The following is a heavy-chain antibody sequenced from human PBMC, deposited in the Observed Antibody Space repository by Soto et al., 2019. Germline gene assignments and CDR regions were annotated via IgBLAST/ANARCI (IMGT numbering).Heavy chain of an antibody. CDR3: ARTSGYPRGVGAFDI. D-gene: IGHD3-3*01. J-gene: IGHJ3*02. Sequence: ASVKVSCKASGYTFTSYGIHWVRQAPGQRLEWTGWINAGNGNTKYSEKFQGRVTITRDTSASTAYMELSSLRSEDTAVYYCARTSGYPRGVGAFDIWGQGTMVTVSS. CDR1: GYTFTSYG. V-gene: IGHV1-3*01. CDR2: INAGNGNT.